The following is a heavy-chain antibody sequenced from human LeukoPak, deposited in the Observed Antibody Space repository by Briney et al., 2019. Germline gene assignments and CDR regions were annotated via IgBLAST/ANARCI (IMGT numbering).Heavy chain of an antibody. J-gene: IGHJ4*02. D-gene: IGHD2-21*01. CDR1: GFPFSSYG. CDR3: AKDLNTVVMQYFDS. CDR2: IRYDGKTE. V-gene: IGHV3-30*02. Sequence: GGSLRLSCTGSGFPFSSYGMHWVRQTPGRGLEWVAFIRYDGKTEYYADSVKGRFTIAREDSHSTVHLHMKDLRPDDAAVYFCAKDLNTVVMQYFDSWGKGTLVSVSS.